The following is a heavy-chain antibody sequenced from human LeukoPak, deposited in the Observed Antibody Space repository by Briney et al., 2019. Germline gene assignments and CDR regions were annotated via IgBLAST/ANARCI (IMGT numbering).Heavy chain of an antibody. CDR3: ARWRRGFDY. J-gene: IGHJ4*02. D-gene: IGHD3-16*01. CDR1: GGSISSSSYY. Sequence: SETLSLTCTVSGGSISSSSYYWGWIRQPPGKGLEWIGSIYYSGSTYYNPSLKSRVTISVDTSKNQFSLKLSSVTAADTAVYYCARWRRGFDYWGQGTLVTVSS. V-gene: IGHV4-39*07. CDR2: IYYSGST.